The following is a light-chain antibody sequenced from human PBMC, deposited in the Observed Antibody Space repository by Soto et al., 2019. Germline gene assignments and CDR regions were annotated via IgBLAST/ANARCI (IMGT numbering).Light chain of an antibody. Sequence: EIVLTQSPATLSLSPGETATLSCRASQSVSRYLAWYQQKPGQAPRLLIYDASSRATGIPARFSGSGSGTDFTLTISSLEPEDFAVYYCQQRSNWPPWTFGQGTKVEIK. CDR1: QSVSRY. V-gene: IGKV3-11*01. J-gene: IGKJ1*01. CDR3: QQRSNWPPWT. CDR2: DAS.